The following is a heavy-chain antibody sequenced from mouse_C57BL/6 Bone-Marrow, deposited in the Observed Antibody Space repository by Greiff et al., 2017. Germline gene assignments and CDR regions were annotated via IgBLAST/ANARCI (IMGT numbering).Heavy chain of an antibody. D-gene: IGHD2-4*01. CDR1: GYTFTNYW. CDR3: ARSYDYDDYTRDY. V-gene: IGHV1-64*01. J-gene: IGHJ4*01. CDR2: MHPNGGSP. Sequence: QVQLQQSGAELVKPGASVKLSCKASGYTFTNYWMHWVKQRPGQGLEWIGMMHPNGGSPDYNEKFKSEATLSVDKSSRTAYMELSSLTSADSAVYYCARSYDYDDYTRDYWGQGTSVTVSS.